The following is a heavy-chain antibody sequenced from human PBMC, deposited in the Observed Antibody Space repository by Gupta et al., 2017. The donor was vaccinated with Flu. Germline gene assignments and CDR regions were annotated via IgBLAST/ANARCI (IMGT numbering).Heavy chain of an antibody. CDR3: ARDDGYCSSTSCRPIDYYYGMDV. Sequence: EVQLVESGGGLVQPGGSLRLSCAASGFTFSSYEMNWVRQAPGKGLEWVSYISSSGSTIYYADSVKGRFTISRDNAKNSLYLQMNSLRAEDTAVYYCARDDGYCSSTSCRPIDYYYGMDVWGQGTAVTVSS. V-gene: IGHV3-48*03. J-gene: IGHJ6*02. D-gene: IGHD2-2*03. CDR2: ISSSGSTI. CDR1: GFTFSSYE.